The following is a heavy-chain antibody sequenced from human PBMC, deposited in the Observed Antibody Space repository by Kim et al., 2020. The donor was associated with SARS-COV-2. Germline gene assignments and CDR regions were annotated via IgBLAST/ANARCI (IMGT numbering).Heavy chain of an antibody. V-gene: IGHV2-5*02. J-gene: IGHJ4*02. CDR1: GFSLSTSGVG. D-gene: IGHD3-3*01. CDR3: AHLDTQGTHSTSYYDFWSGYHRTFDY. CDR2: IYWDDDK. Sequence: SGPTLVNPTQTLTLTCTFSGFSLSTSGVGVGWIRQPPGKALEWLALIYWDDDKRYSPSLKSRLTITKDTSKNQVVLTMTNMDPVDTATYYCAHLDTQGTHSTSYYDFWSGYHRTFDYWGQGTLVTVSS.